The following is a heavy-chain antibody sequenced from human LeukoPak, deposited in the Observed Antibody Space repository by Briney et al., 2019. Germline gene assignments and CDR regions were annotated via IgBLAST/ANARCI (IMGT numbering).Heavy chain of an antibody. D-gene: IGHD6-13*01. Sequence: SETLSLTCTVSGGSISSYYWSWIRQPPGKGLEWIGYIYCSGSTNYNPSLKSRVTISVDTSKNQFSLKLSSVTAADTAVYYCARDRSVAAAGDYYYYYGMDVWGQGTTVTVS. CDR3: ARDRSVAAAGDYYYYYGMDV. V-gene: IGHV4-59*01. CDR2: IYCSGST. CDR1: GGSISSYY. J-gene: IGHJ6*02.